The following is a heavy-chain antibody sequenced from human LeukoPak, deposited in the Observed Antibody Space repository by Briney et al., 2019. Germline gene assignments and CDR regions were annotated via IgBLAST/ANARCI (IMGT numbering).Heavy chain of an antibody. CDR3: AKQVAGNPLYFDY. V-gene: IGHV3-30*18. Sequence: GGSLRLSCAASGFTLTTYGIHWVRQAPGKGLEWVAVISYDGINKDYADSVRGRFTISRDNSKNTLYLQMNSLRPVDTAVYYCAKQVAGNPLYFDYWGQGTLVTVSS. D-gene: IGHD6-19*01. CDR2: ISYDGINK. CDR1: GFTLTTYG. J-gene: IGHJ4*02.